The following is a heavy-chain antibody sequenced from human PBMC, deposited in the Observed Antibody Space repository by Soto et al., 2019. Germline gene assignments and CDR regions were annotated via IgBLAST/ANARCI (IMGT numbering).Heavy chain of an antibody. J-gene: IGHJ6*02. V-gene: IGHV1-8*01. CDR1: GYTFTSYD. CDR3: AREPYYYDSSGYAANYHYYGMDV. CDR2: MNPNSGNT. Sequence: GASVKVSCKASGYTFTSYDINWVRQATGQGLEWMGWMNPNSGNTGYAQKFQGRVTMTRNTSISTAYMELSSLRSEDTAVYYCAREPYYYDSSGYAANYHYYGMDVWGQGTTVTVSS. D-gene: IGHD3-22*01.